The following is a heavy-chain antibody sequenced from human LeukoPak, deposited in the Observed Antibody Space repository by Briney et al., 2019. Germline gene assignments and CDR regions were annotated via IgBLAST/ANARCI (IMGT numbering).Heavy chain of an antibody. CDR1: GFTFSSYW. V-gene: IGHV3-74*01. CDR3: AKDRHGSGNQFVDY. D-gene: IGHD3-10*01. CDR2: INSDGSST. J-gene: IGHJ4*02. Sequence: PGGSLRLSCAASGFTFSSYWMHWVRQAPGKGLVWVSRINSDGSSTSYADSVKGRFTISRDSAKNTLYLQMNSLRAEDTAVYYCAKDRHGSGNQFVDYWGQGTLVTVSS.